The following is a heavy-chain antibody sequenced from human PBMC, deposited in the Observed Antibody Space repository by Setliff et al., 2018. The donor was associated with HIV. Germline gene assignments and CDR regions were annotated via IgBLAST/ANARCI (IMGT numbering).Heavy chain of an antibody. CDR2: IDHSGST. CDR1: GGSFSDYY. D-gene: IGHD3-3*01. J-gene: IGHJ6*03. CDR3: ARGGQYYNFWSGYYPIGVYYYYYMDV. V-gene: IGHV4-34*01. Sequence: SETLSLTCAVYGGSFSDYYWNWIRQPPGKGLEWIGDIDHSGSTNYNPSLESRVTISVDTSKNQFCLQLSPGTAAETAVYYCARGGQYYNFWSGYYPIGVYYYYYMDVWGKGTTVTVSS.